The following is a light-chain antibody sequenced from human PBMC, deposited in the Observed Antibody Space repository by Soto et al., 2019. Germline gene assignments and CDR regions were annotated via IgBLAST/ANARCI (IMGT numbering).Light chain of an antibody. J-gene: IGLJ2*01. Sequence: QYVLTQPPSVSGAPGQRVTISCTGSSSNIGAHYDVHWYQQLPGTAPKLLIYGNNNRPSGVPDRFSGSKSGTSASLAITGLQAEDEADYYCQSYDSSLSGGIFGGGTKLTVL. CDR2: GNN. CDR3: QSYDSSLSGGI. V-gene: IGLV1-40*01. CDR1: SSNIGAHYD.